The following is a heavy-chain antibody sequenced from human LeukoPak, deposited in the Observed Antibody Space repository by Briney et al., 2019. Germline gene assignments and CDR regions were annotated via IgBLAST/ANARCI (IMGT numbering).Heavy chain of an antibody. CDR2: IYYSGST. J-gene: IGHJ4*02. Sequence: SETLSLTCTVSGVSISSSSYYWGWIRQPPGKGLEWIGSIYYSGSTYYNPSLKSRVTISVDTSKNQFSLKLSSVTAADTAVYYCARTTYTQLVFDYWGQGTQVTVSS. D-gene: IGHD6-13*01. CDR1: GVSISSSSYY. V-gene: IGHV4-39*07. CDR3: ARTTYTQLVFDY.